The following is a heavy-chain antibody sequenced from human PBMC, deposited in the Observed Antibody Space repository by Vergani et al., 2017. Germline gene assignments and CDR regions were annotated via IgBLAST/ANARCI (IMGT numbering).Heavy chain of an antibody. V-gene: IGHV3-73*02. CDR3: ASSPSSGWLYYCDY. J-gene: IGHJ4*02. Sequence: EVQLVESGGGLVQPGGSLKLSCAASGFTFSGSAMHWVRQASGKGLEWVGRIRSKANSYATAYAASVKGRFTISRDNAKNSLYLQMNSLRAEDTAVYYCASSPSSGWLYYCDYWGQGTLVTVSS. CDR1: GFTFSGSA. D-gene: IGHD6-19*01. CDR2: IRSKANSYAT.